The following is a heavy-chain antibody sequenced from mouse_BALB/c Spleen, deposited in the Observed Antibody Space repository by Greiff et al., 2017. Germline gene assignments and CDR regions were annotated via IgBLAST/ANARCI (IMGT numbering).Heavy chain of an antibody. J-gene: IGHJ4*01. CDR3: VRHGNYEYYAMDY. D-gene: IGHD2-1*01. Sequence: EVHLVESGGGLVQPKGSLKLSCAASGFTFNTYAMNWVRQAPGKGLEWVARIRSKSNNYATYYADSVKDRFTISRDDSQSMLYLQMNNLKTEDTAMYYCVRHGNYEYYAMDYWGQGTSVTVSS. V-gene: IGHV10-1*02. CDR2: IRSKSNNYAT. CDR1: GFTFNTYA.